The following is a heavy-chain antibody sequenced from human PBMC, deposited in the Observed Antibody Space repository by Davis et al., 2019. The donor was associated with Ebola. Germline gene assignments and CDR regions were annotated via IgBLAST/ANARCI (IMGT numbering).Heavy chain of an antibody. J-gene: IGHJ2*01. Sequence: GESLKISCEASGFTFSRYWMHWVRQAPGKGLVWVSRINSDGVDTTYGDFVKGRFTISRDNAKNTLYLQMNSLRAEDTAVYYCARAQRWLQLGWYFDLWGRGTLVTVSS. CDR1: GFTFSRYW. CDR3: ARAQRWLQLGWYFDL. CDR2: INSDGVDT. V-gene: IGHV3-74*01. D-gene: IGHD5-24*01.